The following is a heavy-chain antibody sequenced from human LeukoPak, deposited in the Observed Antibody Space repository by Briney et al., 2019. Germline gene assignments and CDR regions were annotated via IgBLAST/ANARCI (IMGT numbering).Heavy chain of an antibody. Sequence: GASVKVSCKASGYTFTGYYMHWVRQAPGQGLEWMGWINPNSGGTNYAQKFQGRVTMTRDTSISTAYMELSRLRSDDTAVYYCARAHKYYDYVWGSYRYRTLIDYWGQGTLVTVSS. J-gene: IGHJ4*02. CDR3: ARAHKYYDYVWGSYRYRTLIDY. CDR1: GYTFTGYY. D-gene: IGHD3-16*02. CDR2: INPNSGGT. V-gene: IGHV1-2*02.